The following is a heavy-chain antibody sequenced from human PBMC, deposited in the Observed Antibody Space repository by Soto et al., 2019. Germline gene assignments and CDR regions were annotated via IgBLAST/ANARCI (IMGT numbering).Heavy chain of an antibody. V-gene: IGHV3-30-3*01. J-gene: IGHJ6*02. CDR3: ARSRHGSGSYTHFYYGVDV. Sequence: QVQLVESGGGVVQPGRSLRLSCAASGFTFISYAMHWVRQAPGKGLEWVAVISFDGSTEYYADSVKGRFTISRDHSKNTVYLQMNSLRSEDTAVYYAARSRHGSGSYTHFYYGVDVWGQGTTVTVSS. CDR2: ISFDGSTE. CDR1: GFTFISYA. D-gene: IGHD3-10*01.